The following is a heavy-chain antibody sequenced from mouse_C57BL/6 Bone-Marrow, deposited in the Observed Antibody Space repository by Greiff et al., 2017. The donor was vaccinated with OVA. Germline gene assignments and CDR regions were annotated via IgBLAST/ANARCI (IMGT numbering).Heavy chain of an antibody. Sequence: EVKLQQSGPELVKPGDSVKISCKASGYSFTGYFMNWVMQSHGKSLEWIGRINPYNGDTFYNQKFKGKATLTVDKSSSTAHMELRSLTSEDSAVYYCARWGYYDSYAMDYWGQGTSVTVSS. V-gene: IGHV1-20*01. CDR1: GYSFTGYF. CDR3: ARWGYYDSYAMDY. J-gene: IGHJ4*01. D-gene: IGHD1-1*01. CDR2: INPYNGDT.